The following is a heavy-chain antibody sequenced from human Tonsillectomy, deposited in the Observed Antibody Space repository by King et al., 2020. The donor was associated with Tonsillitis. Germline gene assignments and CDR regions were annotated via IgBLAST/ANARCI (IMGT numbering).Heavy chain of an antibody. CDR3: ARGGRVTSGGAYYYSMDV. D-gene: IGHD3-3*01. CDR1: GYTFTSYI. CDR2: ISPVIGNT. V-gene: IGHV1-3*01. J-gene: IGHJ6*03. Sequence: GQLVQSGAEVKKPGASVKVSCKASGYTFTSYIIHWIRQAPGQRLEWVGWISPVIGNTKYSQKFQARVTITRDTTASTAFLDLSSLKSEDTAVYFCARGGRVTSGGAYYYSMDVWGKGTTVTVSS.